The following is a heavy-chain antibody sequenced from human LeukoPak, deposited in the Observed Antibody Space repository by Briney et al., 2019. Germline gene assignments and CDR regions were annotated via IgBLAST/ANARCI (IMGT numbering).Heavy chain of an antibody. CDR2: IRYDGSNK. V-gene: IGHV3-30*02. D-gene: IGHD3-10*01. J-gene: IGHJ4*02. CDR1: GFTFSSYG. Sequence: GGSLRLSCAASGFTFSSYGMHWVRQAPGKGLEWVAFIRYDGSNKYYADSVKGRFTISRDNSKNTLYLQMNSLRAEDTAVYYCAKGLLWFGELVEYYFDYWGQGTLVTVSS. CDR3: AKGLLWFGELVEYYFDY.